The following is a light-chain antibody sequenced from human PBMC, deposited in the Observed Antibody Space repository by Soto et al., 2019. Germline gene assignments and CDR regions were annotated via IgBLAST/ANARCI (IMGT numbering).Light chain of an antibody. CDR3: QQYDSSLVT. J-gene: IGKJ1*01. V-gene: IGKV3-20*01. CDR2: GAS. Sequence: IVLTQSPGTLSLSPGERATLSCRASQSIRSTYLAWYQQKPGQAPRLLIYGASSRATGIPDRFSGSGSGTDFTLTISRLEPEDFAVYYCQQYDSSLVTFGQGTKVEIK. CDR1: QSIRSTY.